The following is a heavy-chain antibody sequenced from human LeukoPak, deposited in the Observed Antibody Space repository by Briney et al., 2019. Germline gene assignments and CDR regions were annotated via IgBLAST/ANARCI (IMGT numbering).Heavy chain of an antibody. CDR2: IYYSGST. V-gene: IGHV4-39*07. Sequence: SETLSLTCTVSGGSISSSSYYWGWIRQPPGKGLEWIGSIYYSGSTYYNPSLKSRVTISVDTSKNQFSLKLSSVTAADTAVYYCARDRDIAAAGTFHYFDYWGQGTLVTVSS. D-gene: IGHD6-13*01. CDR1: GGSISSSSYY. CDR3: ARDRDIAAAGTFHYFDY. J-gene: IGHJ4*02.